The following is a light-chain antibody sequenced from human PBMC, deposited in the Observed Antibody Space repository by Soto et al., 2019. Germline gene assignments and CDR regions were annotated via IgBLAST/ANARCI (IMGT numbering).Light chain of an antibody. CDR1: SSDVGGYNY. CDR3: TSYTSSATLVV. V-gene: IGLV2-14*01. J-gene: IGLJ2*01. Sequence: QSALTQPASVSGSPGQSITISCTGTSSDVGGYNYVSWYQHHPGNAPKLMIYEVSNRPSGVSNRFSGSKSGNTASLTISGLQAEDEADYYCTSYTSSATLVVFGGGTKQTVL. CDR2: EVS.